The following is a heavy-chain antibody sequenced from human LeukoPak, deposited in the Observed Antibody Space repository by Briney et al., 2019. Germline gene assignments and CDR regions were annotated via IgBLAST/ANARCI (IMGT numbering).Heavy chain of an antibody. CDR3: ASFKGGY. Sequence: KPSETLSLTCTVSGDSISTYYWSWIRQSAGKGLEWIGRIHISGSTNYNPSLKSRVTMSVDTSKTQFSLKVSSVTAADTAVYYCASFKGGYWGQGTLVTVSS. J-gene: IGHJ4*02. D-gene: IGHD3-16*01. CDR2: IHISGST. CDR1: GDSISTYY. V-gene: IGHV4-4*07.